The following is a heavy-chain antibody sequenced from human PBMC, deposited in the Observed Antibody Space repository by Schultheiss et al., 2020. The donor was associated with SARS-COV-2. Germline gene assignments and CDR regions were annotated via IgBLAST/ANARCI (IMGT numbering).Heavy chain of an antibody. CDR3: ARAPYRRGYYDSSGYYPFDY. J-gene: IGHJ4*02. Sequence: SETLSLTCTVSGGSISSYYWSWIRQPPGKGLEWIGYIYYSGSTNYNPSLKSRVTISVDTSKNQFSLKLSSVTAADTAVYYCARAPYRRGYYDSSGYYPFDYWGQGTLVTVSS. D-gene: IGHD3-22*01. CDR1: GGSISSYY. V-gene: IGHV4-59*01. CDR2: IYYSGST.